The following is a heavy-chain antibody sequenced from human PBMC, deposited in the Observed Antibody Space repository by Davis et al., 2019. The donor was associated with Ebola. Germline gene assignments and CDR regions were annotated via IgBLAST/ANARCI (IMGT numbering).Heavy chain of an antibody. CDR1: GFSVSSSF. CDR2: ISSKSIFM. V-gene: IGHV3-21*01. J-gene: IGHJ4*02. CDR3: N. Sequence: GESLKISCAASGFSVSSSFMTWVRQAPGKGLEWVSTISSKSIFMYYADSVKGRFTISRDNAKNSLYLQMNSLRAEDTAVYFDNWGQGTLVTVSS.